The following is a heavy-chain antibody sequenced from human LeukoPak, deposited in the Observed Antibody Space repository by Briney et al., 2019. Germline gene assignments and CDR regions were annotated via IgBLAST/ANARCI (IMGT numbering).Heavy chain of an antibody. Sequence: ASVKVSCKASGYTFTSYGISWVRQAPGQGLEWMGWISAYNGNANYAQKLQGRVTMTTDTSTSTAYMELRSLRSDDTAVYYCARVQRGYSGRTTPQNNWFDPWGQGTLVTVSS. D-gene: IGHD5-12*01. J-gene: IGHJ5*02. CDR3: ARVQRGYSGRTTPQNNWFDP. CDR2: ISAYNGNA. CDR1: GYTFTSYG. V-gene: IGHV1-18*01.